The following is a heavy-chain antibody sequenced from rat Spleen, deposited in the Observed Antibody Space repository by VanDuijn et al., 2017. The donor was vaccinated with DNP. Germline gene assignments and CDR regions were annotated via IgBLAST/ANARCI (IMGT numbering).Heavy chain of an antibody. D-gene: IGHD1-12*03. Sequence: EVQLQESGPGLVKPSQSLSLTCSVTGYSITSSYRWNWIRKFPGNKLEWMGSVNSAGSTNYNPSLKSRISITRDISKNQLFLNLNSVTTEDTATYYCARGNDGYFPNWYFDLWGPGTMVTVSS. J-gene: IGHJ1*01. CDR3: ARGNDGYFPNWYFDL. CDR1: GYSITSSYR. CDR2: VNSAGST. V-gene: IGHV3-3*01.